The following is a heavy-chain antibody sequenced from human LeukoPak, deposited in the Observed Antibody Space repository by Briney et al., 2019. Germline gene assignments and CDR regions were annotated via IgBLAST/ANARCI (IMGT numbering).Heavy chain of an antibody. CDR3: TKDRSWGLDY. J-gene: IGHJ4*02. Sequence: SGGSLRLSCAASGVIFNSYGMSWVRQAPGMGLEWVSALSGSGDTTYYADSVKGRFTISRDNSKNTLYLQMNSLRVEDTAIYYCTKDRSWGLDYWGQGTLVTVSS. CDR2: LSGSGDTT. V-gene: IGHV3-23*01. CDR1: GVIFNSYG. D-gene: IGHD7-27*01.